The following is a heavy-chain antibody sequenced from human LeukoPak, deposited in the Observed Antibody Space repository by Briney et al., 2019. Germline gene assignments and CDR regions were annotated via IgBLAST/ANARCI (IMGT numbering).Heavy chain of an antibody. D-gene: IGHD1-26*01. CDR2: IYYSGST. V-gene: IGHV4-39*07. CDR1: GGSISSSSYY. CDR3: ARGQGGTYYRYYYYMDV. J-gene: IGHJ6*03. Sequence: SETQSLTCTVSGGSISSSSYYWGWIRQPPGKGLEWIGSIYYSGSTYYNPSLKSRVTISVDTSKNQFSLKLSSVTAADTAVYYCARGQGGTYYRYYYYMDVWGKGTTVTVSS.